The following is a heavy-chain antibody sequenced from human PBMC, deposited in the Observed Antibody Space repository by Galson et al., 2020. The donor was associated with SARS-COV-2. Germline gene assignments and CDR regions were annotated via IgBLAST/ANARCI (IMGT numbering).Heavy chain of an antibody. V-gene: IGHV4-34*01. CDR3: ARGDVDTAMAYDH. D-gene: IGHD5-18*01. Sequence: SETLSLTCAVYGGSFSAYFWSWTRQSPGKGLEWIGEINHSGGTNYNPSLKSRVTISVATSKNQFSLKLSSVTAADTAVYYCARGDVDTAMAYDHWGQGTLVTVSS. CDR1: GGSFSAYF. J-gene: IGHJ4*02. CDR2: INHSGGT.